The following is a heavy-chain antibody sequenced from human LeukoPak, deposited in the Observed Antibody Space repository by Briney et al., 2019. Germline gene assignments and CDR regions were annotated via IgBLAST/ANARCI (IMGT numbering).Heavy chain of an antibody. CDR3: ARESRIQYYYDSSGALDY. CDR2: ISSSSSYI. J-gene: IGHJ4*02. D-gene: IGHD3-22*01. CDR1: GFTFSSYS. Sequence: PGGSLRLSCAASGFTFSSYSMNWVRQAPGKGLEWVSSISSSSSYIYYADSVKGRFTISRDNAKNSLYLQMNSLRAEDTAVYYCARESRIQYYYDSSGALDYWGQGTLVTVSS. V-gene: IGHV3-21*01.